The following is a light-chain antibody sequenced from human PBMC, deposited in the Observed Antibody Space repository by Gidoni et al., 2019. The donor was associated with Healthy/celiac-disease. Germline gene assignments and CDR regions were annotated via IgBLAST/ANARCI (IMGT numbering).Light chain of an antibody. CDR2: AAS. V-gene: IGKV1-17*03. CDR1: QGISNY. Sequence: DTDIPQSPSPMYASVGDRVTIICRASQGISNYLAWFQQKPGKVPKRLIYAASSLQSGVPSRFSGSGSGTEFTLTISSLQPEDIATYYCLQYNSYPYTFGQGTKLEIK. J-gene: IGKJ2*01. CDR3: LQYNSYPYT.